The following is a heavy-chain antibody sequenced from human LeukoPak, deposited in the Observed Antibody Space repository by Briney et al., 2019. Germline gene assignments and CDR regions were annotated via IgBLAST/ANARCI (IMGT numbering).Heavy chain of an antibody. D-gene: IGHD6-13*01. CDR1: GFTFSKYS. CDR3: AKDREEQLVRGWFDP. V-gene: IGHV3-30*02. Sequence: GGSLRLSCAASGFTFSKYSMHWVRQAPGKGLEWVAFMRYNGGNGYYADSVKGRFTISRDNLKSMLYLQMNSLRTDDTGLYFCAKDREEQLVRGWFDPWGQGTLVTASS. J-gene: IGHJ5*02. CDR2: MRYNGGNG.